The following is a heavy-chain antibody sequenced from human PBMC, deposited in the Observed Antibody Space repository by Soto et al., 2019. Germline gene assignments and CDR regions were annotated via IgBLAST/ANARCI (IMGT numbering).Heavy chain of an antibody. CDR2: ISAYNGNT. CDR3: AREPGTQSRFLDYYYGMDV. J-gene: IGHJ6*02. V-gene: IGHV1-18*04. CDR1: GYTFTSYG. Sequence: QVQLVQSGAEVKKPGASVKVSCKASGYTFTSYGISWVRQAPGQGLEWMGWISAYNGNTNYAQMLQGRLTITTDTSTSTAYMELRSLRSDDTAVYYCAREPGTQSRFLDYYYGMDVWGQGSTVTVPS. D-gene: IGHD3-3*01.